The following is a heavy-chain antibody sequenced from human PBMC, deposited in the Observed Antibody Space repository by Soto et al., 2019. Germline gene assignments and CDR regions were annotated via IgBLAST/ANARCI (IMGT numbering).Heavy chain of an antibody. CDR3: ARSLVRWRIDYALDY. D-gene: IGHD3-16*01. V-gene: IGHV4-34*01. J-gene: IGHJ4*02. CDR2: INHSGST. Sequence: PSETLSLTCAVYGGSFSGYYWSWIRQPPGKGLEWIGEINHSGSTNYNPSLKSRVTISVDTSKNQFSLKLSSVTAADTAVYYCARSLVRWRIDYALDYWGQGTLVTVSS. CDR1: GGSFSGYY.